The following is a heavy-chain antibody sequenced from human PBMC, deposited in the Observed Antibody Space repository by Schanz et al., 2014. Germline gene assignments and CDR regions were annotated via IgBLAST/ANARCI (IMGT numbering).Heavy chain of an antibody. V-gene: IGHV3-48*03. Sequence: EVQLLESGGGLVQPGGSLRLSCAASGFTFSSHWMHWVRQAPGKGLEWVSTIPWNGAAIGYADSVKGRFTISRDNAKNSLFLQMNSLRAEDTAVYYCLAPDYDMDVWGQGTTVTVSS. CDR3: LAPDYDMDV. CDR2: IPWNGAAI. CDR1: GFTFSSHW. J-gene: IGHJ6*02.